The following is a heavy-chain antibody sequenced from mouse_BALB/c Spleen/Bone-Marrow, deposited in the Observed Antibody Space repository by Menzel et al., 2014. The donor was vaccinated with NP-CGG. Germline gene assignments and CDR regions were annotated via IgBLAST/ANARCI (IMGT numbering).Heavy chain of an antibody. CDR2: FYPGSGSI. Sequence: QVQLQQSGAGLVKPGASVKLSCKASGYTFTEYIIHWVKQRSGQGLEWIGWFYPGSGSIKYNEKFKDKATLTADKSSSTDYMELSIFTSEDSAVYFCAKHEGGEMGFYYWGQGTPLTVSS. D-gene: IGHD2-3*01. J-gene: IGHJ2*01. CDR3: AKHEGGEMGFYY. CDR1: GYTFTEYI. V-gene: IGHV1-62-2*01.